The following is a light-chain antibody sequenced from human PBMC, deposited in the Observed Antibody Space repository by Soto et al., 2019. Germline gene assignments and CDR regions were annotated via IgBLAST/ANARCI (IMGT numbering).Light chain of an antibody. J-gene: IGLJ3*02. V-gene: IGLV2-14*01. CDR3: SSYTSSNTQV. Sequence: QSVLTQPASVSGSPGQSITISCTGTSSDVGGYNYVSWYQQHPGKAPKLMIYEVSKWPSGVSNRFSGSKSGNTASLTISGLQAEDEADYYCSSYTSSNTQVFGGGTKLTVL. CDR1: SSDVGGYNY. CDR2: EVS.